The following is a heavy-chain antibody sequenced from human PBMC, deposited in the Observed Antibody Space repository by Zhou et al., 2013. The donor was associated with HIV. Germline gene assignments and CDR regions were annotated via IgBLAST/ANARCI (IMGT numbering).Heavy chain of an antibody. J-gene: IGHJ6*02. D-gene: IGHD3-10*01. CDR1: GYTLTSSD. CDR2: XNPXSGKG. V-gene: IGHV1-8*01. Sequence: QVQLVQSGAEVKKPGASVKVSCKATGYTLTSSDLHWVRQAAGQGLDGWDGXNPXSGKGYYAQRFQGRVTMSRNISTTTAHMELSSLTSEDTAVYYCGRRGSWGDRTTIIRGGVDVWGQGTTVSVSS. CDR3: GRRGSWGDRTTIIRGGVDV.